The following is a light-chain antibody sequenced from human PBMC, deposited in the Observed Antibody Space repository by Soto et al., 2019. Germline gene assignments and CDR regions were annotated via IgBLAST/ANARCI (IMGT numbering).Light chain of an antibody. CDR2: GAS. CDR3: QQFYSSRT. CDR1: PSVSSGY. J-gene: IGKJ1*01. Sequence: DIVLTQSPVTLSLSPGERATLSCRASPSVSSGYLAWYQQKPGQAPRLLIYGASNRATGIPDRFSGRGSGTDFTLTISGLEPEDFAVYYCQQFYSSRTFGQGTRVDIK. V-gene: IGKV3-20*01.